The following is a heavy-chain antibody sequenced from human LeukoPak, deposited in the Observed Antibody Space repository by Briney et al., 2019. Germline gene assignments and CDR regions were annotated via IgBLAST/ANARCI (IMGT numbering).Heavy chain of an antibody. CDR2: IYHSGST. CDR3: ARVGGWGYGSGSYYYFDY. Sequence: SETLSLTCAVSGGSISSSNWWSWVRQPPGKGLEWIGEIYHSGSTNYNPSLKSRVTISVDKPKNQFSLKLSSVTAADTAVYYCARVGGWGYGSGSYYYFDYWGQGTLVTVSS. D-gene: IGHD3-10*01. V-gene: IGHV4-4*02. CDR1: GGSISSSNW. J-gene: IGHJ4*02.